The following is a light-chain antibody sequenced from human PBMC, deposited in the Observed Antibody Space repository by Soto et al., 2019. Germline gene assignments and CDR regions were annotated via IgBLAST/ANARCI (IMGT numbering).Light chain of an antibody. V-gene: IGKV3-20*01. CDR2: AAS. CDR3: QQCGSSPWT. CDR1: QSVSSYY. J-gene: IGKJ1*01. Sequence: EIVLTQSPGTLSLSQGERATLSCRASQSVSSYYLAWYQQKPGQAPRLLIYAASSRATGIPDRFSGGGSGTDFTLTISRLEPEDFAVYYCQQCGSSPWTFGQGTKVDIK.